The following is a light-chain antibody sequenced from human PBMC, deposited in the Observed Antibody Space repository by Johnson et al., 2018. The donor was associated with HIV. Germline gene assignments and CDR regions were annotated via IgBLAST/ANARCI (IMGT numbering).Light chain of an antibody. Sequence: QSVLTQPPSVSAAPGQKVTISCSGSSSNIGNNYVSWYQQLPGTAPKFLIYDNNKRPSGIPDLFSGSKSGTSATLGITGLQTGDEADYYCATWDSSLSAGGVYVTGTKVTVL. CDR2: DNN. CDR1: SSNIGNNY. CDR3: ATWDSSLSAGGV. J-gene: IGLJ1*01. V-gene: IGLV1-51*01.